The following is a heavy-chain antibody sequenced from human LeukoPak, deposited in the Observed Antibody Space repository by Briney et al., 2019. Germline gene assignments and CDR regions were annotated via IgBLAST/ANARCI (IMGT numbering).Heavy chain of an antibody. V-gene: IGHV3-73*01. J-gene: IGHJ4*02. Sequence: GGSLRLSCAASGFTFSGSAMHWVRQASGKGLEWVGHIRSKANSYATAYAAWMKRRFTIHRDDSEITAYLQMNSLKTEDTAVYYCAKDLIAVATTRYFDYWGQGTLVTVSS. D-gene: IGHD6-19*01. CDR3: AKDLIAVATTRYFDY. CDR2: IRSKANSYAT. CDR1: GFTFSGSA.